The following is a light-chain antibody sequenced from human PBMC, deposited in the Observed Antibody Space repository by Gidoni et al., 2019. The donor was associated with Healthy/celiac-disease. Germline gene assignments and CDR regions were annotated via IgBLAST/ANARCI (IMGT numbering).Light chain of an antibody. Sequence: DIQMTQSPSTLSASGGDRVTITCRASQSISSWLAWYQQKPGKAPKLLIYKASSFESGVPSRFIGSRSCTEFTLTISSLQPSDFATYYCQQYNSYPYTFGQGTKLEIK. J-gene: IGKJ2*01. V-gene: IGKV1-5*03. CDR1: QSISSW. CDR2: KAS. CDR3: QQYNSYPYT.